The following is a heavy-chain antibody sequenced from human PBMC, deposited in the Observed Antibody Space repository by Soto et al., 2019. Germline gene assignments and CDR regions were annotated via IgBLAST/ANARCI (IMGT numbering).Heavy chain of an antibody. J-gene: IGHJ6*02. CDR2: IIPIFGTA. Sequence: SVKVSCKASGGTFSSYTISWVRQAPGQGLEWMGGIIPIFGTANYAQKFQGRVTITADESTSTAYMELSSLRSEDTAVYYCARPTGRYSYGYPYYYYGMDVWGQGTTVTVSS. D-gene: IGHD5-18*01. V-gene: IGHV1-69*13. CDR3: ARPTGRYSYGYPYYYYGMDV. CDR1: GGTFSSYT.